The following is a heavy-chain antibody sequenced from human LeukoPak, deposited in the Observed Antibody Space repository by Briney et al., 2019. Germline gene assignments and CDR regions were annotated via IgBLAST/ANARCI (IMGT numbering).Heavy chain of an antibody. CDR3: AKTAGTHYGMDV. D-gene: IGHD6-13*01. V-gene: IGHV4-34*01. J-gene: IGHJ6*02. CDR1: GGSFSGYY. Sequence: SETLSLTCAVYGGSFSGYYWSWIRQPPGKGLEWIGEINHSGSTNYNPSLKSRVTISVDTSKNQFSLKLSSVTAADTAVYYCAKTAGTHYGMDVWGQGTTVTVSS. CDR2: INHSGST.